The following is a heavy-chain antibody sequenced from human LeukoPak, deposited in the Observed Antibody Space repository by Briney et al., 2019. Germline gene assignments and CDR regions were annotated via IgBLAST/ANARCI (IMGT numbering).Heavy chain of an antibody. J-gene: IGHJ6*03. Sequence: SETLSLTCTVSGGSISSYYWSWIRQPPGKGLQWIGYIYYSGSTNYNPSLKSRVTISVDTSKNQFSLKLSSVTAADTGVYYCARVGWLKSHYYYYYYMDVWGKGTTVTVSS. D-gene: IGHD3-10*01. CDR1: GGSISSYY. CDR3: ARVGWLKSHYYYYYYMDV. V-gene: IGHV4-59*01. CDR2: IYYSGST.